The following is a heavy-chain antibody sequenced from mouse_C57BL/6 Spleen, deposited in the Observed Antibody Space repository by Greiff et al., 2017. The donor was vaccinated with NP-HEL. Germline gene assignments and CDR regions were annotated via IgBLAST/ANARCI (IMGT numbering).Heavy chain of an antibody. D-gene: IGHD1-1*01. CDR1: GYTFTSYW. J-gene: IGHJ1*03. CDR2: IHPNSGST. CDR3: AREGGRGSSSPWYFDV. Sequence: QVQLQQPGAELVKPGASVKLSCKASGYTFTSYWMHWVKQRPGQGLEWIGMIHPNSGSTNYNEKFKSKATLTVDTSSSTAYMQLSSLTSEDSAVYYCAREGGRGSSSPWYFDVWGTGTTVTVSS. V-gene: IGHV1-64*01.